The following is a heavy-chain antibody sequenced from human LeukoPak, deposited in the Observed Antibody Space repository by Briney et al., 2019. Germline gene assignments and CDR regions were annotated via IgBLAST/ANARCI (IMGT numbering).Heavy chain of an antibody. Sequence: SETLSLTCTVSGGSISSYYWSWIRQPPGKGLEWIGYIYYSGSTNYNPSLKSRVTISVDTSKNQFSLKLSSVTAADTAVYYCARDRIAVAGRLRTEYNWFDPWGQGTLVTVSS. CDR1: GGSISSYY. CDR2: IYYSGST. CDR3: ARDRIAVAGRLRTEYNWFDP. J-gene: IGHJ5*02. V-gene: IGHV4-59*01. D-gene: IGHD6-19*01.